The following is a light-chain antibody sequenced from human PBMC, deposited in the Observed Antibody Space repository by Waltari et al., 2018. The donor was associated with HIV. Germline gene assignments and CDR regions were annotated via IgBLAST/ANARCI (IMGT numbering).Light chain of an antibody. CDR2: GAS. Sequence: EIVLTQSPGTLSLSPGERATLSCRASQSVSSSDLAWYQQKPGQAPRLLIYGASSRATGISDRCSGSGSGTDFTLTISRLEPEDFAVYFCQQYDGSPALYTFGQGTRLEIK. V-gene: IGKV3-20*01. CDR3: QQYDGSPALYT. CDR1: QSVSSSD. J-gene: IGKJ2*01.